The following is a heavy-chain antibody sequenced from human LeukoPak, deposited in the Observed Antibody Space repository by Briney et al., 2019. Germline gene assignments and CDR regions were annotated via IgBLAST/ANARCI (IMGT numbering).Heavy chain of an antibody. CDR2: TYSGGST. D-gene: IGHD2-21*01. V-gene: IGHV3-53*01. J-gene: IGHJ4*02. CDR3: ARHLAYGGFYDF. CDR1: GFAVTSDY. Sequence: GGSLRLSCAASGFAVTSDYMSWVRQAPGKGLECVSVTYSGGSTYYADSVKGRVTTSRDNSKNTLYLQMSSLRAEDTAVYYCARHLAYGGFYDFWGQGALVTVSS.